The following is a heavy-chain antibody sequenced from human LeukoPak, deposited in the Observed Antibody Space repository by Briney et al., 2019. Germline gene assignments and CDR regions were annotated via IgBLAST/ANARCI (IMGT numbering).Heavy chain of an antibody. V-gene: IGHV1-46*01. Sequence: ASVKVSCKECGYTFTSYNMHWVRQAPGQGLEWMGIINPSGGSTSYAQKFQGRVTMTRDTSTSTVYMEVISLRSEDTAVYYCARGRYGTPPGFDCWGQGTLVTVSS. D-gene: IGHD1-14*01. CDR3: ARGRYGTPPGFDC. CDR1: GYTFTSYN. J-gene: IGHJ4*02. CDR2: INPSGGST.